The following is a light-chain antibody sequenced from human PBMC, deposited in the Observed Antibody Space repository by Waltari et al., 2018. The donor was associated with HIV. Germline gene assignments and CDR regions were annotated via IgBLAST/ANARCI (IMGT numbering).Light chain of an antibody. CDR2: GAS. CDR1: QSVSSK. J-gene: IGKJ1*01. V-gene: IGKV3-15*01. Sequence: EVVMTQSPATLSVSPGEGATLSCRASQSVSSKLAWYQQKPGQVPRLLIYGASTRATGIPARFSGSGSGTEFTLTISSLQSEDFAVYYCQQYNNWPRTFGQGTKVEIK. CDR3: QQYNNWPRT.